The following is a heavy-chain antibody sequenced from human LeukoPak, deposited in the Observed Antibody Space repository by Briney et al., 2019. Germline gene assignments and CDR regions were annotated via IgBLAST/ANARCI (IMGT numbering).Heavy chain of an antibody. Sequence: PSETLSLTCTVSGGSISSGGYYWSWIRQHPGKGLEWIGYIYYSGSTYYNPSLKSRVTISVDTSKNQFSLKLSSVTAADTAVYYCARDHEYCSGGRCYPHYYYGVDVWGQGTTVTVPS. V-gene: IGHV4-31*03. J-gene: IGHJ6*02. CDR2: IYYSGST. CDR1: GGSISSGGYY. CDR3: ARDHEYCSGGRCYPHYYYGVDV. D-gene: IGHD2-15*01.